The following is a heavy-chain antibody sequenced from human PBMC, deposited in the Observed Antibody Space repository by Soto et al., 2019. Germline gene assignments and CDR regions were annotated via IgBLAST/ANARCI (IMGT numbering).Heavy chain of an antibody. CDR2: IAWNSGII. D-gene: IGHD3-10*01. V-gene: IGHV3-9*01. CDR3: AKDHYGSAIYGMDV. J-gene: IGHJ6*02. Sequence: EVQLVESGGGLVQPGRSLRLSCAASGFNFEDYAMHWVRQAPGKGLEWVSGIAWNSGIIGYADAVKGRFTISRDKGKTSLYLQMNSLRPEDTALYYCAKDHYGSAIYGMDVWGQGTTVTVSS. CDR1: GFNFEDYA.